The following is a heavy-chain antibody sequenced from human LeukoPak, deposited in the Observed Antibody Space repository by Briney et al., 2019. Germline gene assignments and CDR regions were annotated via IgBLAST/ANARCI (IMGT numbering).Heavy chain of an antibody. CDR3: VKGDYYGSGSYPDY. V-gene: IGHV3-64D*06. CDR1: GFTFTNYA. CDR2: ISSYGGST. J-gene: IGHJ4*02. Sequence: GGSLRLSCAVSGFTFTNYAMSWVRQAPGKGLEYVSGISSYGGSTYYADSVKGRFIISRDNSKNTLYLQMSSLRAEDSALYYCVKGDYYGSGSYPDYWGQGTLVTVSS. D-gene: IGHD3-10*01.